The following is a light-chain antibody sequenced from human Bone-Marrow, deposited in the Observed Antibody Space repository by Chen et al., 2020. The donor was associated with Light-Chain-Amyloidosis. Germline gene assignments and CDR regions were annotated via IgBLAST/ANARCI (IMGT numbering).Light chain of an antibody. Sequence: DIQLTQSPSFLSASVGDRVTITCRASQDIRNYLAWYQQKPGKAPNLLIYGASTLQSGVPSRFSGSGTGTEFTLTSSGLQPEDFATYYCQQLTSYPRTFGQGTKVEIK. V-gene: IGKV1-9*01. J-gene: IGKJ1*01. CDR1: QDIRNY. CDR2: GAS. CDR3: QQLTSYPRT.